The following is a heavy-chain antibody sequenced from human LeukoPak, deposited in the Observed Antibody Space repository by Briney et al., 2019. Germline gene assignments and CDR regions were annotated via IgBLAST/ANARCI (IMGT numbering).Heavy chain of an antibody. D-gene: IGHD3-22*01. J-gene: IGHJ4*02. Sequence: GGSLRLSCATSGFTVSSNYMSWVRQAPGKGLEWVSVLYSGGTTYYADSVKGRFTISRQTSKNTLYLQMNSLRAEDTAVYYCARGDYYDTSGYLNWGQGTLVTVSS. CDR1: GFTVSSNY. CDR2: LYSGGTT. V-gene: IGHV3-53*04. CDR3: ARGDYYDTSGYLN.